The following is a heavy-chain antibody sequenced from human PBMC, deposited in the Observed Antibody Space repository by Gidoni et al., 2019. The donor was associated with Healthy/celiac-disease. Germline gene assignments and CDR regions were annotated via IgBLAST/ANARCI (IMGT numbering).Heavy chain of an antibody. D-gene: IGHD1-26*01. CDR3: ARDRSGSYYGDEGH. V-gene: IGHV1-2*06. J-gene: IGHJ4*02. CDR2: LNPNSGGT. Sequence: QVQLVQAGAAVKKPCACATVSCKASGYPFTGNYMHWVQQAPGQGLEWMGRLNPNSGGTNYTQKFQGRVTMTGDTSISTAYMELSRLRSDDTAVYYCARDRSGSYYGDEGHWGQGTLVTVSS. CDR1: GYPFTGNY.